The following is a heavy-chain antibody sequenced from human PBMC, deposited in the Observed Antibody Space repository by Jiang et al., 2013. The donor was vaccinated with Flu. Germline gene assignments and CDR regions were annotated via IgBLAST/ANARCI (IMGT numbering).Heavy chain of an antibody. CDR1: GGSISSYY. Sequence: GPGLVKPSETLSLTCTVSGGSISSYYWSWIRQPSGKGLEWIGYIYYSGSTNYNPSLKSRVTISVDTSKNQFSLKLSSVTAADTAVYYCARVRGGYYYDSSGYGNWFDPWGQGTLVTVSS. CDR3: ARVRGGYYYDSSGYGNWFDP. D-gene: IGHD3-22*01. V-gene: IGHV4-59*01. CDR2: IYYSGST. J-gene: IGHJ5*02.